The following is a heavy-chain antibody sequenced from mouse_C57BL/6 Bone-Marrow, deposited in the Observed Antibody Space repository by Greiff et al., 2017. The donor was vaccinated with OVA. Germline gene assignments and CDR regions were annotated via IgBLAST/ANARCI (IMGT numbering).Heavy chain of an antibody. CDR1: GYSITSGYY. V-gene: IGHV3-6*01. D-gene: IGHD2-13*01. CDR3: ARDDYDVFDD. J-gene: IGHJ2*01. Sequence: EVKLQESGPGLVKPSQSLSLTCSVTGYSITSGYYWNWIRQFPGNQLGWLGYISYDGSNNYNPSLKTRISITGDTSKNPFFLKLNAVTTEDTATYYGARDDYDVFDDWGQGTTLTVSS. CDR2: ISYDGSN.